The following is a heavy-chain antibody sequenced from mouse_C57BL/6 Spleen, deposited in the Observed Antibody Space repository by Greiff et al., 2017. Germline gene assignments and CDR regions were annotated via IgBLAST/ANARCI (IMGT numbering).Heavy chain of an antibody. CDR3: SREDYYDDANGNYYAMDY. V-gene: IGHV1-81*01. CDR2: IYPRSGNT. CDR1: GYTFTSYG. J-gene: IGHJ4*01. Sequence: QVQLQQSGAELARPGASVKLSCKASGYTFTSYGISWVKQRTGQGLEWIGEIYPRSGNTYYNEKFKGKATLTADKYSSTAYMELRRLTSEDTAVSFYSREDYYDDANGNYYAMDYWGQGTSVTVSS. D-gene: IGHD2-4*01.